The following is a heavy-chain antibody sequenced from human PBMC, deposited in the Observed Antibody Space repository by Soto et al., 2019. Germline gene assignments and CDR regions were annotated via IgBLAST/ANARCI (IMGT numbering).Heavy chain of an antibody. CDR3: TRVSIAAAGTYGMDV. Sequence: GESLKISCKGSGYSFTSYWIGWVRQMPGKGLEWMGIIYPGDSDTRYSPSFQGQVTISADKSISTAYLQWSSLKASDTAMYYCTRVSIAAAGTYGMDVWGQGTTVTVSS. J-gene: IGHJ6*02. V-gene: IGHV5-51*01. CDR2: IYPGDSDT. CDR1: GYSFTSYW. D-gene: IGHD6-13*01.